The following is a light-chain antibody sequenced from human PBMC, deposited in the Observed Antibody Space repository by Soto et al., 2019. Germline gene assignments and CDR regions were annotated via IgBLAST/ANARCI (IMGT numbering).Light chain of an antibody. CDR3: MQALQTPRT. J-gene: IGKJ1*01. V-gene: IGKV2-28*01. CDR1: QSLLHRNGQNY. CDR2: LGS. Sequence: DIVMTRSPLSLAVTPGEPASISCRSSQSLLHRNGQNYLGWYLQKSGQPPQLLIYLGSNRPSGVPDRISGNGSGTDFTLKISRVEPGDVGVYYCMQALQTPRTLGHGTKVDIK.